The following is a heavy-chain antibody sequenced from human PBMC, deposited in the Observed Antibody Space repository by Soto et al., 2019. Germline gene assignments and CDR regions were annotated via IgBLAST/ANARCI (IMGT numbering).Heavy chain of an antibody. CDR1: GFTFSNAW. V-gene: IGHV3-15*07. CDR2: IKSKTDGGTT. Sequence: GGSLRLSCAASGFTFSNAWMNWVRQAPGKGLEWVGRIKSKTDGGTTDYAAPVKGRFTISRDDSKNTLYLQMNSLKTEDTAVYYCTTDPWFGVGNWFDPWGQGTLVTVSS. D-gene: IGHD3-10*01. J-gene: IGHJ5*02. CDR3: TTDPWFGVGNWFDP.